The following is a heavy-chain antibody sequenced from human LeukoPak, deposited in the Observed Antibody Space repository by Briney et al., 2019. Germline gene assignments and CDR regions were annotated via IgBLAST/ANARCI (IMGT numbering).Heavy chain of an antibody. J-gene: IGHJ4*02. CDR1: GFTFSSYE. D-gene: IGHD3-22*01. Sequence: PGGSLRLSCAASGFTFSSYEMNWVRQAPGKGLEWVSYISSSGSTIYYADSVKGRFTISRDNAKNSLYLQMNGLRAEDTAVYYCARGTYYYDSSGYYYGGIDYWGQGTLVTVSS. CDR3: ARGTYYYDSSGYYYGGIDY. CDR2: ISSSGSTI. V-gene: IGHV3-48*03.